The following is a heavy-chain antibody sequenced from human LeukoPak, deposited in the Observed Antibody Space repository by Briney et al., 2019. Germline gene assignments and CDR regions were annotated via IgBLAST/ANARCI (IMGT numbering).Heavy chain of an antibody. V-gene: IGHV3-11*06. D-gene: IGHD6-13*01. CDR2: ISSSSSYT. J-gene: IGHJ4*02. CDR1: GFTFSDYH. CDR3: ARLPSYSSSWYADY. Sequence: GGSLRLSCAASGFTFSDYHMSWIRQAPGKGLEWVSYISSSSSYTNYANSVKGRFPISRDNAKNSLYLQMNSLTAEDTAVYYCARLPSYSSSWYADYSGQGTLVTVSS.